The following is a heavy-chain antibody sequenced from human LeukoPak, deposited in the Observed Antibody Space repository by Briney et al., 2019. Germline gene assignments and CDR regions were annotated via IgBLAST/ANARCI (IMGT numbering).Heavy chain of an antibody. CDR1: GYTFTGYY. J-gene: IGHJ4*02. CDR2: INPNSGGT. V-gene: IGHV1-2*02. Sequence: ASVKVSCKASGYTFTGYYMHWVRQAPGQGFEWMGWINPNSGGTNYAQKFQGRVTMTRDTSISTAYMELSRLRSDDTAVYYCARDVQGPPYFDYWGQGTLVTVSS. CDR3: ARDVQGPPYFDY. D-gene: IGHD1-1*01.